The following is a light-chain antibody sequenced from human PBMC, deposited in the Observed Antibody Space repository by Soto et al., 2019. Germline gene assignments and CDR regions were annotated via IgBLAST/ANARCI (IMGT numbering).Light chain of an antibody. Sequence: EIVLTQSPGTLSLSPGERATPSCRASQSISSSLAWYQQKPGQAPRLLIFGASISATGIPDKFSGSGSGTDFALTITSLEPEDFAVYSCQHYGSSPPTFGQGTKVDIK. V-gene: IGKV3-20*01. CDR2: GAS. CDR1: QSISSS. J-gene: IGKJ1*01. CDR3: QHYGSSPPT.